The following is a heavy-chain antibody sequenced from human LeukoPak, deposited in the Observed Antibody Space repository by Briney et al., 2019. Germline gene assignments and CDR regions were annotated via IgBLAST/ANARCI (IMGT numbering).Heavy chain of an antibody. CDR1: DYSISSGYGYY. D-gene: IGHD6-19*01. CDR3: ARDSALAQAVMFDY. CDR2: IYHSGIT. Sequence: SETLSLTCTVSDYSISSGYGYYWGWIRQPPGKGLEWIGNIYHSGITYYNHFNSSLKSRVTISIDTSKNQFSLKLSSVTAADTAVYYCARDSALAQAVMFDYWGQGTLVTVSS. J-gene: IGHJ4*02. V-gene: IGHV4-38-2*02.